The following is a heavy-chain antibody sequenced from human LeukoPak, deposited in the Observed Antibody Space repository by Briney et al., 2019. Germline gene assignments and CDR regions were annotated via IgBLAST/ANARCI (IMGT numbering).Heavy chain of an antibody. CDR2: VSGSGAST. CDR1: GFTFSNYA. CDR3: ARTGAYDIVVVPAATREGYFDY. J-gene: IGHJ4*02. Sequence: GGSLRLSCAASGFTFSNYAMSWVRQAPGKGLEWVSVVSGSGASTYYTDSVKGRFTISRDNSKNTLCLQMNSLRAEDTAVYYCARTGAYDIVVVPAATREGYFDYWGQGTLVTVSS. D-gene: IGHD2-2*01. V-gene: IGHV3-23*01.